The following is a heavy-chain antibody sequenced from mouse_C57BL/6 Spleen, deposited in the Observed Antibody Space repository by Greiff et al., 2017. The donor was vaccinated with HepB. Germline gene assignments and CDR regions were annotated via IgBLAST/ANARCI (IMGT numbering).Heavy chain of an antibody. V-gene: IGHV1-50*01. CDR2: IDPSDSYT. Sequence: QVQLQQPGAELVKPGASVKLSCKASGYTFTSYWMQWVKQRPEQGLEWIGEIDPSDSYTNYNQKFKGKATLTVDTSSSTAYMQLSSLTSEDSAVYYCARGEGDYFDYWGQGTTLTVSS. CDR1: GYTFTSYW. J-gene: IGHJ2*01. CDR3: ARGEGDYFDY.